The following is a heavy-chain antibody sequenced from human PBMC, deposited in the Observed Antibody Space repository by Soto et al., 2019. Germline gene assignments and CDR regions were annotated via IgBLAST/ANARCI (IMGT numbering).Heavy chain of an antibody. V-gene: IGHV1-2*04. CDR1: GYTFTGYY. CDR2: INPNSGGT. Sequence: QVQLVQSEAEVKKPGASVKVSCKASGYTFTGYYMHWVRQAPGQGLEWMGWINPNSGGTNYAQKFQGWVTMTRDTSISTAYMELSRLRSDDTAVYYCARAGAPLDCGDTEGWFAPWGQGTLVTVSS. CDR3: ARAGAPLDCGDTEGWFAP. J-gene: IGHJ5*02. D-gene: IGHD4-17*01.